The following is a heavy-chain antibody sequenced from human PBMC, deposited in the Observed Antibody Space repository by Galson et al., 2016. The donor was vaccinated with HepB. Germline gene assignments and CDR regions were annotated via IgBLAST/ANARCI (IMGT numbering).Heavy chain of an antibody. CDR1: GGSISSYY. D-gene: IGHD1-26*01. CDR2: IYYSGST. Sequence: SETLSLTCTVSGGSISSYYWSWIRQPPGKGLEWIGYIYYSGSTNYNSSLKSRVTISVDTSKNQFSLKVSSVTAADTAVYYCARVFSDPPDGFDIWGQGTMVTVSS. V-gene: IGHV4-59*01. J-gene: IGHJ3*02. CDR3: ARVFSDPPDGFDI.